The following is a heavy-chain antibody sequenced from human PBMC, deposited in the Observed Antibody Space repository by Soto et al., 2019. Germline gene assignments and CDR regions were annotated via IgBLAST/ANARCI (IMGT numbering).Heavy chain of an antibody. Sequence: QVQLVQSGAEVKKPGASVKVSCKASGYTFTSYGISWLRQAPGQGLEWMGWISAYNGNTNYAQKLQGRVTMTTDTSTSTAYIELRSLRSDDTAVYYCARDPTHYDYIWGRYRPTDYWGQGTLVTVSS. V-gene: IGHV1-18*01. CDR1: GYTFTSYG. CDR2: ISAYNGNT. D-gene: IGHD3-16*02. J-gene: IGHJ4*02. CDR3: ARDPTHYDYIWGRYRPTDY.